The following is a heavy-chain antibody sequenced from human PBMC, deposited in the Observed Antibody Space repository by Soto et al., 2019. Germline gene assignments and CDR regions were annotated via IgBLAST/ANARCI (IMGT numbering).Heavy chain of an antibody. CDR1: GFTFSSYW. J-gene: IGHJ4*02. V-gene: IGHV3-7*05. CDR2: IKQDGSEK. D-gene: IGHD3-3*01. CDR3: AGAIRLEWLSDSFDY. Sequence: PGGSLRLSCAASGFTFSSYWMSWVRQAPGKGLEWVANIKQDGSEKYYVDSVKGRFTISRDNAKNSLYLQMNSLRAEDTAVYYCAGAIRLEWLSDSFDYWGQGTLVTVSS.